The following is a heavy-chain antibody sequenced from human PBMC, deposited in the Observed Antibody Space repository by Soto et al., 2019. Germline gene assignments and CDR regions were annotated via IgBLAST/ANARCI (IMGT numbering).Heavy chain of an antibody. CDR1: GYTFTSYG. CDR3: ARDLGDLGSGYKGYCSGGSCLHSFAFDI. CDR2: ISAYNGNT. J-gene: IGHJ3*02. V-gene: IGHV1-18*01. D-gene: IGHD2-15*01. Sequence: ASVKVSCKASGYTFTSYGISWVRQAPGQGLEWMGWISAYNGNTNYAQKLQGRVTMTTDTSTSTAYMELRSLRSDDTAVYYCARDLGDLGSGYKGYCSGGSCLHSFAFDIWGQGTMVTVSS.